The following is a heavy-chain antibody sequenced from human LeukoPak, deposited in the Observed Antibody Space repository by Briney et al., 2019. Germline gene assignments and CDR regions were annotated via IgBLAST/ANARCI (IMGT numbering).Heavy chain of an antibody. CDR1: GFTSSSCG. CDR3: ATETIGRHYDY. J-gene: IGHJ4*02. V-gene: IGHV3-21*01. D-gene: IGHD1-14*01. CDR2: IGPTGTDR. Sequence: KPGGFLRLSCAASGFTSSSCGFNWVRQAPGKGLEWVSSIGPTGTDRYYADSVRGRFTISRDNAKNSMYLQMDSLRDEDTAVYYCATETIGRHYDYWGQGALLTVSS.